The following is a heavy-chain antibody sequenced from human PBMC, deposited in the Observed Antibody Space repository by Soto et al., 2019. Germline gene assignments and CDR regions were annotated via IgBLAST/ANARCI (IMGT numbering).Heavy chain of an antibody. D-gene: IGHD6-13*01. CDR2: ISSSSSYT. CDR3: ASFPTVLAAAGPRDY. Sequence: PGGSLRLSCAASGFTFSDYYMSWIRQAPGKGLEWVSYISSSSSYTNYADSVKGRFTISRDNATNSLYLQMNSLRAEDTAVYYCASFPTVLAAAGPRDYWGQGTLVTVSS. J-gene: IGHJ4*02. V-gene: IGHV3-11*06. CDR1: GFTFSDYY.